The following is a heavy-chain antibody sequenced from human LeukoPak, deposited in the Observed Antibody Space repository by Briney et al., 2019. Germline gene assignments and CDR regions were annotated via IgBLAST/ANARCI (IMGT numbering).Heavy chain of an antibody. CDR2: IYSGGST. D-gene: IGHD2-8*01. J-gene: IGHJ5*02. CDR3: ARSPFGVNWFDP. V-gene: IGHV3-53*01. Sequence: GGSLRLSCAASGFTVSSNYMSWVRQAPGKGLEWVSVIYSGGSTYYADSVKGRFTISRDKSKNKLYLQMNSLRAEDTDVYYCARSPFGVNWFDPWGQGTLVTVSS. CDR1: GFTVSSNY.